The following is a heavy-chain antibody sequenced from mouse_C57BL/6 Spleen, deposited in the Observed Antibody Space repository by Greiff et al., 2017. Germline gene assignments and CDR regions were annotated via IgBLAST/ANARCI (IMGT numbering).Heavy chain of an antibody. Sequence: QVHVKQSGPELVKPGASVKISCKASGYAFSSSWMNWVKQRPGKGLEWIGRIYPGDGDTNYNGKFKGKATLTADKSSSTAYMQLSSLTSEDSAVYFCARRDFSHWYFDVWGTGTTVTVSS. CDR3: ARRDFSHWYFDV. CDR2: IYPGDGDT. V-gene: IGHV1-82*01. J-gene: IGHJ1*03. CDR1: GYAFSSSW.